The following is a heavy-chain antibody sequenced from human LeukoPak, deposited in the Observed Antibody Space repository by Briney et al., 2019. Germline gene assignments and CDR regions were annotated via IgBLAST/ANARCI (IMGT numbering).Heavy chain of an antibody. D-gene: IGHD5-24*01. CDR3: ARDRWGDGYNYFHAFDI. CDR1: GYTFTNYG. V-gene: IGHV7-4-1*02. CDR2: INTNNGNP. Sequence: ASVKVSCKTSGYTFTNYGLNWVRQAPGLGLEWMGWINTNNGNPTYAQGFTGRFVFSLDTSVSTTYLRISSLKAEDTAVYYCARDRWGDGYNYFHAFDIWGQGTMVTVSS. J-gene: IGHJ3*02.